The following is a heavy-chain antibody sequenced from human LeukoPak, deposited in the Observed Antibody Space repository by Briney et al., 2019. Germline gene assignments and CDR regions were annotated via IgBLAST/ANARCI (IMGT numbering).Heavy chain of an antibody. J-gene: IGHJ4*02. CDR3: ARAPSGFTYGPGDH. Sequence: GASVKVSCKASGYSFTSYGITWVRQAPGQGLEWMGWISTYDGNANYAQKLQGRVTMTTDTSTITAYMELRSLRSDDTAVYYCARAPSGFTYGPGDHWGRGTLVTVSS. V-gene: IGHV1-18*01. D-gene: IGHD5-18*01. CDR1: GYSFTSYG. CDR2: ISTYDGNA.